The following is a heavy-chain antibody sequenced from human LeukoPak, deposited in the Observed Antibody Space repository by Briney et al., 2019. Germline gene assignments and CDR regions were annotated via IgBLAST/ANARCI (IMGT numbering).Heavy chain of an antibody. J-gene: IGHJ4*02. CDR2: ISSSSSYI. V-gene: IGHV3-21*01. CDR3: ARGSGCSSTSCYTGGDY. CDR1: GFTFSSYS. D-gene: IGHD2-2*02. Sequence: GGSLRLSCAASGFTFSSYSMNWVRQAPGKGLKWVSSISSSSSYIYYADSVKGRFTISRDNAKNSLYLQMNSLRAEDTAVYYCARGSGCSSTSCYTGGDYWGQGTLVTVSS.